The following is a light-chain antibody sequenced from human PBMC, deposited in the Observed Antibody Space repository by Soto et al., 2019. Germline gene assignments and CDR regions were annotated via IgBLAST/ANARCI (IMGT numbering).Light chain of an antibody. CDR2: GAS. J-gene: IGKJ1*01. Sequence: EIVLTQSPGTLSLSPGERAALSCRASQGFSSSFLAWYQHRPGQAPRLLIYGASSRATGIPDRFSGSRSGTDFTLTISRLEPEDFAVYYWQQYGHSPAFGPGTTVEIK. CDR3: QQYGHSPA. V-gene: IGKV3-20*01. CDR1: QGFSSSF.